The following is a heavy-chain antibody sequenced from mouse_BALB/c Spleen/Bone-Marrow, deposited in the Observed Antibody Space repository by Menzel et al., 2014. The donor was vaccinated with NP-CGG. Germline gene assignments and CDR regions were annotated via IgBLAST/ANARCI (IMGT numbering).Heavy chain of an antibody. V-gene: IGHV4-1*02. CDR3: ARGNYYGNLDY. J-gene: IGHJ2*01. CDR2: INPNSRTI. CDR1: GFDFRRFW. Sequence: EVMLVESGGGLVQPGGSLKLSCAASGFDFRRFWMSWVRQAPGKGLQWIGEINPNSRTINYTPSLKAKFIISRDNAKNTLYLQMSKVRSEDTALYYCARGNYYGNLDYWGQGTTLTVSS. D-gene: IGHD2-1*01.